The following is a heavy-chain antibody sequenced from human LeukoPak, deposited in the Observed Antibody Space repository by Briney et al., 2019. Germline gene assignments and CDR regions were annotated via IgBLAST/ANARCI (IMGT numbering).Heavy chain of an antibody. CDR1: GASITSYY. CDR3: ARRGVEMAAIRPDNWFDP. V-gene: IGHV4-59*08. J-gene: IGHJ5*02. D-gene: IGHD5-24*01. CDR2: FSYSGSA. Sequence: SETLSLTCTVSGASITSYYWSWIRQPPGKGLEWIGFFSYSGSANYNPSLKSRVTISVDTSKNQFSLSLTSVTAADTAVYYCARRGVEMAAIRPDNWFDPWGQGTLVTVSS.